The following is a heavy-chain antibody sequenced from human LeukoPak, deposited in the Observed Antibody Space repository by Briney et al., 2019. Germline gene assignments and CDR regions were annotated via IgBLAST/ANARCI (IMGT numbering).Heavy chain of an antibody. J-gene: IGHJ6*03. D-gene: IGHD3-22*01. V-gene: IGHV3-20*04. CDR1: GFTFDDYG. CDR3: ARVGDDSSGYYYVGGYYYYMDV. Sequence: AGGSLRLSCAASGFTFDDYGMSWVRHAPGKGLEWVSGIYWNGGSTGYADSVKGRFTISRDNAKNSLYLQMNSLRAEDTALYYCARVGDDSSGYYYVGGYYYYMDVWGKGTTVTVSS. CDR2: IYWNGGST.